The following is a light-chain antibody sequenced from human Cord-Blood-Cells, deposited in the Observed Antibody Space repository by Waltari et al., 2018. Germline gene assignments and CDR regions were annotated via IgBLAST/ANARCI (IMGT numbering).Light chain of an antibody. J-gene: IGKJ2*01. V-gene: IGKV3-15*01. CDR2: GAS. Sequence: EIVMTQSPATLSVSPGERATLCCRASQSVSSNLAWYQQKPGQAPRLLIYGASTIATGIPARFSGSGSGTEFTLTISSLQSEDFAVYYCQQDNNWPLYTFGQGTKLEIK. CDR1: QSVSSN. CDR3: QQDNNWPLYT.